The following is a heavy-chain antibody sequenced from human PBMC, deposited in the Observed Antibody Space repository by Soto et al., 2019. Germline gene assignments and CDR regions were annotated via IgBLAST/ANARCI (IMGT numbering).Heavy chain of an antibody. CDR2: IYPGDSDT. CDR3: ARIPHSSSGYRLAFDI. J-gene: IGHJ3*02. Sequence: GESLKISCKGSGYSFTIYWIGWVRQMPGKGLEWMGIIYPGDSDTRYSPSFQGQVTISADKSISTAYLQWSSLKASDTAMYYCARIPHSSSGYRLAFDIWGQGTMVTVSS. D-gene: IGHD6-13*01. V-gene: IGHV5-51*01. CDR1: GYSFTIYW.